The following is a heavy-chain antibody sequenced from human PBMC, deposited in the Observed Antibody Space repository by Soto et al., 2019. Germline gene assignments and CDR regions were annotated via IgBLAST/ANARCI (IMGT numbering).Heavy chain of an antibody. CDR1: GFTFSSYW. CDR3: ARDQIPLYSSGWSDAFDI. V-gene: IGHV3-7*01. Sequence: EVQLVESGGGLVQPGGSLRLSCAASGFTFSSYWMSWVRQAPGKGLEWVANIKQDGSEKYYVDSVKGRFTISRDNAKNSLYLQMNSLRAEDTAVYYCARDQIPLYSSGWSDAFDIWGQWTMVTVSS. J-gene: IGHJ3*02. D-gene: IGHD6-19*01. CDR2: IKQDGSEK.